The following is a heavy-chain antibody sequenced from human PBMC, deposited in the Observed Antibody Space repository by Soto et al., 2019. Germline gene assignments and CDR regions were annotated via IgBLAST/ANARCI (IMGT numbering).Heavy chain of an antibody. Sequence: PGGSLRLSWAASGFTFSSYAMSWVLQAPGKGLEWVSAISGSGGSTYYADSVKGRFTISRGNSKNTLYLQMNSLRAEDTAVYYCAREYSGYSTDHDAFDIWGQGTMVTVSS. CDR3: AREYSGYSTDHDAFDI. D-gene: IGHD5-12*01. CDR2: ISGSGGST. V-gene: IGHV3-23*01. J-gene: IGHJ3*02. CDR1: GFTFSSYA.